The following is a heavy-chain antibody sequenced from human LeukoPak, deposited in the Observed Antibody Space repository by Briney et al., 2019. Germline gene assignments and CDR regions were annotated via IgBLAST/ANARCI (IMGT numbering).Heavy chain of an antibody. J-gene: IGHJ6*02. CDR1: GFTFSSYD. V-gene: IGHV3-13*01. CDR2: IGTAGDT. D-gene: IGHD3-22*01. CDR3: AREYYYDSSGYYRGYYGMDV. Sequence: GGSLRLSCAASGFTFSSYDMHWVRQATGKGLEWVSAIGTAGDTYYPGSVKGRFTISRHNSKNTLYLQMNSLRAEDTAVYYCAREYYYDSSGYYRGYYGMDVWGQGTTVTVSS.